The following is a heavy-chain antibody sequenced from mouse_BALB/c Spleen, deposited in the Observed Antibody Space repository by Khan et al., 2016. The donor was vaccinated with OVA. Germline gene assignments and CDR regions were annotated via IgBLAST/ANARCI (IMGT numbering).Heavy chain of an antibody. V-gene: IGHV1-4*01. Sequence: VKLLESGAELARPGASVKMSCKASGYTFTSYTIHWIKLRPGQGLEWIGYIIPSNGYTNYNQKFKDKATLTEDKSSNTAYMQLSTLTSDDSAVYNCIRDGACYRYDGWFAYWGPGTLVTVSA. CDR1: GYTFTSYT. J-gene: IGHJ3*01. D-gene: IGHD2-14*01. CDR2: IIPSNGYT. CDR3: IRDGACYRYDGWFAY.